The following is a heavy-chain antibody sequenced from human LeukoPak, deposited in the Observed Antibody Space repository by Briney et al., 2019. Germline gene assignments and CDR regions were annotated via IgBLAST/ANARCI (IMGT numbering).Heavy chain of an antibody. CDR2: VSSSGTTM. J-gene: IGHJ4*02. CDR3: ARRYCSSASCLFDY. CDR1: GFTFNTYE. Sequence: SGGSLRLSCGASGFTFNTYEMSWVRQAPGKGLEWVSCVSSSGTTMYHAESVKGRFTISRDNAKNSLYLQMNSLRAEDAAVYYCARRYCSSASCLFDYWGQGTLVTVSS. D-gene: IGHD2-2*01. V-gene: IGHV3-48*03.